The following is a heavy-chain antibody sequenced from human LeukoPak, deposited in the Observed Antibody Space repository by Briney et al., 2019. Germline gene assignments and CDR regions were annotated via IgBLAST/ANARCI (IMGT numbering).Heavy chain of an antibody. D-gene: IGHD6-13*01. J-gene: IGHJ4*02. CDR2: IYYSGST. Sequence: PSETLSLTCTVSGGSISSYYWSWLRQPPRKGLEWIGYIYYSGSTNYNPSLKSRVTISVDTSKNQFSLKLSSVTAADAAVYYCARVGQQQLGDSFDYWGQGTLVTVSS. CDR1: GGSISSYY. V-gene: IGHV4-59*01. CDR3: ARVGQQQLGDSFDY.